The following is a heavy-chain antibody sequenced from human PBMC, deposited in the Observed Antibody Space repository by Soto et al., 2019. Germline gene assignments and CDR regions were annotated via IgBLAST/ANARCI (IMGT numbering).Heavy chain of an antibody. J-gene: IGHJ4*02. CDR2: TYYRSKWYN. D-gene: IGHD3-3*01. CDR1: GDGVSSNSAA. Sequence: PSQTLSLTCAISGDGVSSNSAAWNWIRQSPSRGLEWLGRTYYRSKWYNDYAVSVKSRITTNPDTSKNQFSLQLNSVTPEDTAVYYCARGLERITIFGVVTQFDYWGQGTLVTVSS. CDR3: ARGLERITIFGVVTQFDY. V-gene: IGHV6-1*01.